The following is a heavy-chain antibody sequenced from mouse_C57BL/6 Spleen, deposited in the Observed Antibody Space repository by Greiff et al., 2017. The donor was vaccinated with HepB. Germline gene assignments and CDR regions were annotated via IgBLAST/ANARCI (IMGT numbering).Heavy chain of an antibody. CDR2: ISNGGGST. J-gene: IGHJ4*01. V-gene: IGHV5-12*01. CDR3: ARHGDGNYEWAMDY. Sequence: EVKLQESGGGLVQPGGSLKLSCAASGFTFSDYYMYWVRQTPEKRLEWVAYISNGGGSTYYPDTVKGRFTISRDNAKNTLYLQMSRLKSEDTAMYYCARHGDGNYEWAMDYWGQGTSVTVSS. CDR1: GFTFSDYY. D-gene: IGHD2-1*01.